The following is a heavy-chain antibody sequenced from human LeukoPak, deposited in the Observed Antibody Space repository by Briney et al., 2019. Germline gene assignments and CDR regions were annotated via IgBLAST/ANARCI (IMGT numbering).Heavy chain of an antibody. CDR2: IGTAGDT. Sequence: GGSLRLSCAASGFTFSRYSMNWVRQAPGKGLEWVSAIGTAGDTFYPGSVKGRFTISRENAKNSLSLQMNSLRAEDTAVYYCVRQQTPHGNFDYWGQGTLVTVSS. V-gene: IGHV3-13*01. CDR1: GFTFSRYS. J-gene: IGHJ4*02. D-gene: IGHD1-26*01. CDR3: VRQQTPHGNFDY.